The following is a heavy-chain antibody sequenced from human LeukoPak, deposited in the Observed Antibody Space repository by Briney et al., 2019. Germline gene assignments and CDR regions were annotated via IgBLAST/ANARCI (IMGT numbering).Heavy chain of an antibody. Sequence: PGGSLRLSCAASGFTFSSYGMHWVRQAPGKGLEWVAFIRYDGSNKYYADSVKGRFTIYRDNSKNTLYLQMNSLRAEDTAVYYCAKDARVTTTHFDYWGQGTLVTVSS. V-gene: IGHV3-30*02. J-gene: IGHJ4*02. CDR3: AKDARVTTTHFDY. D-gene: IGHD4-17*01. CDR1: GFTFSSYG. CDR2: IRYDGSNK.